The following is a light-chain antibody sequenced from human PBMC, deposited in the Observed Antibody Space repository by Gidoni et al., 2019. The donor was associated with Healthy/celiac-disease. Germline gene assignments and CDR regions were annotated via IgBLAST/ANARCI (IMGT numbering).Light chain of an antibody. CDR1: QSSSSY. CDR2: AAS. J-gene: IGKJ1*01. CDR3: QQSYSTPRT. V-gene: IGKV1-39*01. Sequence: IQKTQSSSTPSASVGGRVTSTCRASQSSSSYLDWYQQKPGNAPKLLISAASSLQSGVPSRFSGSGSGTDFTLTISSLQPEDFATYYFQQSYSTPRTFGQWTKVEIK.